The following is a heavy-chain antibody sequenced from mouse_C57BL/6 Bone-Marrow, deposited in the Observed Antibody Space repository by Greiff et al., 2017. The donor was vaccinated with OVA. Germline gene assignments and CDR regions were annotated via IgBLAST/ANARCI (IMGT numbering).Heavy chain of an antibody. V-gene: IGHV5-12*01. Sequence: EVQLVESGGGLVQPGGSLKLSCAASGFTFSDYYMYWVRQTPEKRLEWVAYISNGGGSTYYPDTVKGRFTISRDNAKNTLYLQMSRLKSEDTAMYYCARRHYYGSFYAMDYWGQGTSVTVSS. CDR3: ARRHYYGSFYAMDY. CDR1: GFTFSDYY. J-gene: IGHJ4*01. CDR2: ISNGGGST. D-gene: IGHD1-1*01.